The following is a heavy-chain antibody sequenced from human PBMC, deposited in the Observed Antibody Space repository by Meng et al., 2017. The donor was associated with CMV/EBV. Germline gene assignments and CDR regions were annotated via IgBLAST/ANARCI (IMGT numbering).Heavy chain of an antibody. CDR2: TRNKANSYTT. J-gene: IGHJ6*02. V-gene: IGHV3-72*01. CDR1: GFTFSDHY. Sequence: GESLKISCAASGFTFSDHYMDWVRQAPGKGLEWVGRTRNKANSYTTEYAASVKGRFTISRDDSKNSLYLQMNSLKTEDTAVYYCARFHYHYGMDVWGQGTTVTVSS. CDR3: ARFHYHYGMDV.